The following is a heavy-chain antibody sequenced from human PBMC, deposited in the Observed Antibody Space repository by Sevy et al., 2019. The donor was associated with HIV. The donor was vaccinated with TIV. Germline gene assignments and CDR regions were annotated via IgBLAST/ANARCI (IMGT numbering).Heavy chain of an antibody. Sequence: ASVKVSCKASGYTFTSYGISWVRQAPGQGLEWMGWISAYNGNTNYAQKLQGRVTMTTDTSTSTAYMELRSLRSDDTAVYYRARDRDYVWGSYPDYWGQGTLVTVSS. CDR1: GYTFTSYG. D-gene: IGHD3-16*01. CDR3: ARDRDYVWGSYPDY. CDR2: ISAYNGNT. J-gene: IGHJ4*02. V-gene: IGHV1-18*01.